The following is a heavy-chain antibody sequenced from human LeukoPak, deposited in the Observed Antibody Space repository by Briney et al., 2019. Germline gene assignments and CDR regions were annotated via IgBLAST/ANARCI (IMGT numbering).Heavy chain of an antibody. Sequence: GGSLRLSCAASGFTFSSYSMNWVRQAPGKGLEWVSSITSSSSYIYVPDSVKGRFTISRDNAKNSLYLQMNSLRAEDTAVYYCAREPPGGGFDYWGQGTLVTVSS. CDR2: ITSSSSYI. D-gene: IGHD3-16*01. J-gene: IGHJ4*02. CDR3: AREPPGGGFDY. CDR1: GFTFSSYS. V-gene: IGHV3-21*01.